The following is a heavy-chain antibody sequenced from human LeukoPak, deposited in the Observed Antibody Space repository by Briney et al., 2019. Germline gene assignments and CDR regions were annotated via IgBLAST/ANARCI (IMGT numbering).Heavy chain of an antibody. J-gene: IGHJ5*02. CDR3: AIYHSGSSGDWFDP. CDR1: GDTFTDSW. Sequence: GESLKISCKGSGDTFTDSWIGWVRQMPGKGLEWIAIIYAGDSDTRYSPSFQGQVTISVDKSIRTAYLPCRSLKASDTARYNCAIYHSGSSGDWFDPWGQGTLVTVSS. V-gene: IGHV5-51*01. D-gene: IGHD1-26*01. CDR2: IYAGDSDT.